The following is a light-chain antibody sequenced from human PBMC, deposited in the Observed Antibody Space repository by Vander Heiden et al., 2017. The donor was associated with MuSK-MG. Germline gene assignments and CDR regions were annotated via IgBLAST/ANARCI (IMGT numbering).Light chain of an antibody. Sequence: SSVLTQPPSVSVAPRQTARITSGGVNVGTRNVPWSQQRPAQAPVLVLYDDSARRSGIPDRFSGSNSGTTATLTITGVEAGDEADYYCQVWERDTEHQVFGTGTKVTVL. CDR1: NVGTRN. CDR2: DDS. J-gene: IGLJ1*01. CDR3: QVWERDTEHQV. V-gene: IGLV3-21*02.